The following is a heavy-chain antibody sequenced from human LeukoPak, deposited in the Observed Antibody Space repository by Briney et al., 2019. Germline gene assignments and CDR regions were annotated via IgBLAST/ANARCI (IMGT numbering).Heavy chain of an antibody. D-gene: IGHD2-15*01. Sequence: SETLSLSCAVYGGSFSGYYWSWIRQPPGKGLEWIGEINHSGSTNYNPSLKSRVTISVDTSKNQFSLKLSSVTAADTAVYYCARLRRRGGYYYYYYMDVWGKGTTVTISS. V-gene: IGHV4-34*01. CDR1: GGSFSGYY. CDR3: ARLRRRGGYYYYYYMDV. J-gene: IGHJ6*03. CDR2: INHSGST.